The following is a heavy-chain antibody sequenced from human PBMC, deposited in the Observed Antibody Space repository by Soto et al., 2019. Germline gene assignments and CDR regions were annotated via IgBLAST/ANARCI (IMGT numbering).Heavy chain of an antibody. Sequence: GGSLRLSCAVWGFNVMSYWRSWVRQAPGKGLEWVASIKEDGSGRYYLHCVRGRFSISRDSAGNALHLTMNDLSAEDTGVYFCANAICFDYVNWGQGTLVTICS. CDR1: GFNVMSYW. CDR3: ANAICFDYVN. V-gene: IGHV3-7*03. CDR2: IKEDGSGR. J-gene: IGHJ1*01. D-gene: IGHD3-9*01.